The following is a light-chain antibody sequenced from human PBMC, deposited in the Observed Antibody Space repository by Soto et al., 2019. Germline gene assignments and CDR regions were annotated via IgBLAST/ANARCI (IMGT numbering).Light chain of an antibody. J-gene: IGKJ2*01. CDR1: ETVRTN. CDR3: QQYYNWPPYT. V-gene: IGKV3-15*01. Sequence: IVMTQSPATLSVPPGERVTLSCRASETVRTNLAWFQQKPGQTPRLLIFGASTRATGIPTRFTGSGSETEFTLTIGSLQSEDLAVYYCQQYYNWPPYTFGQGTKLEIK. CDR2: GAS.